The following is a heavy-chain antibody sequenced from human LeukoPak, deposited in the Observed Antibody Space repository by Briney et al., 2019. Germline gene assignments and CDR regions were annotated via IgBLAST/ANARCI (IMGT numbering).Heavy chain of an antibody. J-gene: IGHJ4*02. D-gene: IGHD3-3*01. CDR1: GFTFSSYS. CDR3: AKGSRFWSGYYSPN. CDR2: ISGSGGST. Sequence: GGSLRLSCAASGFTFSSYSMNWVRQAPGKGLEWVSAISGSGGSTYYADSVKGRFTISRDNSKNTLYLQMNSLRAEDTAVYYCAKGSRFWSGYYSPNWGQGTLVTVSS. V-gene: IGHV3-23*01.